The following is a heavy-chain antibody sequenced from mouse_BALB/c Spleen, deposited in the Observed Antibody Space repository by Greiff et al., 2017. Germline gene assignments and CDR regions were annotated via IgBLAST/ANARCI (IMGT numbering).Heavy chain of an antibody. CDR3: ARSGGYYEDY. J-gene: IGHJ2*01. CDR2: IYPGDGDT. Sequence: VKLVESGAELVRPGSSVKISCKASGYAFSSYWMNWVKQRPGQGLEWIGQIYPGDGDTNYNGKFKGKATLTADKSSSTAYMQLSSLTSEDSAVYFCARSGGYYEDYWGQGTTLTVSS. CDR1: GYAFSSYW. V-gene: IGHV1-80*01. D-gene: IGHD2-3*01.